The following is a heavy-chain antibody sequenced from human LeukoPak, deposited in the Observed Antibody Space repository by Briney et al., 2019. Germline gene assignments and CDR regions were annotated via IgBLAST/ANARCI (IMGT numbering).Heavy chain of an antibody. Sequence: GGSLRLSCATSGFTFSSYSMNWVRQAPGKGLEWVSSISSSSYIYYADSVKGRFIISRDNAKNSLYLQMNSLRAEDTAVYYCAKAGSPSRYCSGGSCYSKMGYFDYWGQGTLVTVSS. CDR3: AKAGSPSRYCSGGSCYSKMGYFDY. D-gene: IGHD2-15*01. CDR1: GFTFSSYS. J-gene: IGHJ4*02. V-gene: IGHV3-21*04. CDR2: ISSSSYI.